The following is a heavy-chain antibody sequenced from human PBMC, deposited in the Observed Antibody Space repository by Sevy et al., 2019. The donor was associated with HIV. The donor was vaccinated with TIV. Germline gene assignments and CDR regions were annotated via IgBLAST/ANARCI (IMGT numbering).Heavy chain of an antibody. J-gene: IGHJ4*02. V-gene: IGHV3-7*03. D-gene: IGHD2-21*02. CDR2: IKQDGSEN. CDR1: GFTFSNFW. CDR3: ARDHPSTAPFDY. Sequence: GSLRLSCAASGFTFSNFWMSWVRQAPGKGLEFVANIKQDGSENFYADSVKGRFTISRDNAKNSLFLQMNNLRVEETAVYHCARDHPSTAPFDYWGQGTLVTVSS.